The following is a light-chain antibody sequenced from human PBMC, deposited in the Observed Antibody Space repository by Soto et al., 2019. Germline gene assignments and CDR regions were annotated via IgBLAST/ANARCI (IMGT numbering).Light chain of an antibody. V-gene: IGKV3-11*01. CDR3: QQRSNWLFT. CDR2: GAS. J-gene: IGKJ4*01. Sequence: EIVLTQSPATLSLSPGERATLSCRASQSVSSYLAWYQQKPGQAPRLLIYGASSRATGIPARFSGSGSGTDFTLTISSLEPEDFAVYYCQQRSNWLFTFGGGTKVDIK. CDR1: QSVSSY.